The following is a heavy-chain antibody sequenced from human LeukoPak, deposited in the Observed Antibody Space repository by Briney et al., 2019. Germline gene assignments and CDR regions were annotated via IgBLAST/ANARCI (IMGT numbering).Heavy chain of an antibody. Sequence: GGSLRLSCAASGFTFSSYSMNWVRQAPGKGLEWVSSISSSSSYIYYADSVKGRFTISRDNAKNSLYLQMNSLRVEDTAVYYCARDMEGGYDGIDYWGQGTLVTVSS. D-gene: IGHD5-12*01. J-gene: IGHJ4*02. CDR3: ARDMEGGYDGIDY. CDR1: GFTFSSYS. V-gene: IGHV3-21*01. CDR2: ISSSSSYI.